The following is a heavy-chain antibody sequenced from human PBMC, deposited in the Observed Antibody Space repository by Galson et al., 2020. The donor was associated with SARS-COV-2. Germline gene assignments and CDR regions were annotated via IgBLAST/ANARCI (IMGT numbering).Heavy chain of an antibody. CDR1: GDSIKNYY. V-gene: IGHV4-59*08. CDR2: IFYSGKT. J-gene: IGHJ4*01. D-gene: IGHD2-15*01. Sequence: LETMSLTCPVSGDSIKNYYWSWIRQPPGKGLEWIGHIFYSGKTKYNVSLEGRLTISVDTSKNQVSLTLRSVAASDTATYFCARLVGGNHFVSWGHGTLVTVSS. CDR3: ARLVGGNHFVS.